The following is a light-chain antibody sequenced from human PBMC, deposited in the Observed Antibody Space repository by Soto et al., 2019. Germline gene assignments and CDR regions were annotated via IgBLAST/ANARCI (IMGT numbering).Light chain of an antibody. CDR2: DAS. Sequence: IVLTQSPATLSLSPGERATLSCRASQSVSSYLAWYQQKPGQAPRLLIYDASNRATGIPARFSGSGSGTDFTLTISSLETEDFAVYYCQQRSNWPPRFGQGTKVDI. V-gene: IGKV3-11*01. CDR1: QSVSSY. CDR3: QQRSNWPPR. J-gene: IGKJ1*01.